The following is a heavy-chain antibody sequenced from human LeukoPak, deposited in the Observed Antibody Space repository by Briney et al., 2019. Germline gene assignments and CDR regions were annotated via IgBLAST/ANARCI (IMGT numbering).Heavy chain of an antibody. CDR2: ISGDGGST. J-gene: IGHJ3*02. Sequence: TGGSLRLSCAAAGFTFNEYAMHWVRQAPGKGLEWVSLISGDGGSTYYADSVKGRFTISRDNAKNSLYLQMNSLRAEDTAVYYCAREFNPSDAFDIWGQGTMVTVSS. CDR1: GFTFNEYA. V-gene: IGHV3-43*02. CDR3: AREFNPSDAFDI.